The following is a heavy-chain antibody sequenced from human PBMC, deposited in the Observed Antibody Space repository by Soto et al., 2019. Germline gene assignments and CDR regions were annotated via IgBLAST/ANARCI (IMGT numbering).Heavy chain of an antibody. D-gene: IGHD5-18*01. J-gene: IGHJ4*02. CDR2: TCYSGTT. V-gene: IGHV4-31*03. CDR3: ASRDVDTTMVGRDY. CDR1: GGSISSGGYY. Sequence: QVQLQESGPGLVKPSQTLSLTCTVSGGSISSGGYYWYWIRQHSGKGMEWIGFTCYSGTTYYNPYLTDRVPISVYTSKNKLALKLRSVTAAYTALYYCASRDVDTTMVGRDYCGQGTLVTVSA.